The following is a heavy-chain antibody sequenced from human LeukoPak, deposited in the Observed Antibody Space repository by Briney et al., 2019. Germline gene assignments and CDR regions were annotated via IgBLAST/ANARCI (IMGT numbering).Heavy chain of an antibody. CDR2: IYYSGST. V-gene: IGHV4-39*07. CDR1: GGSISSSSYY. CDR3: ARGPKVVIPRPHYYGMDV. J-gene: IGHJ6*02. D-gene: IGHD3-22*01. Sequence: PSETLSLTCTVSGGSISSSSYYWGWIRQPPGKGLEWIGSIYYSGSTYYNPSLKSRVTISIDTSKNQFSLKLSSVTAADAAVYYCARGPKVVIPRPHYYGMDVWGQGTTVTVSS.